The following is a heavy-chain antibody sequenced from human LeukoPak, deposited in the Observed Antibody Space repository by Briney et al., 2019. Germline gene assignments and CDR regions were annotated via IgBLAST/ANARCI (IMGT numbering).Heavy chain of an antibody. D-gene: IGHD3/OR15-3a*01. J-gene: IGHJ6*02. CDR2: VYYSGST. CDR3: ARLYDFWSGYHYYYYGMDV. CDR1: GGSITSTNYY. V-gene: IGHV4-39*01. Sequence: PSETLSLTCTVSGGSITSTNYYWGWLRQPPGKGLEWIGSVYYSGSTHYNPSLRSRVTVSVDTSKNQFSLKLTSVTAADTAVYYCARLYDFWSGYHYYYYGMDVWGQGTTVTVSS.